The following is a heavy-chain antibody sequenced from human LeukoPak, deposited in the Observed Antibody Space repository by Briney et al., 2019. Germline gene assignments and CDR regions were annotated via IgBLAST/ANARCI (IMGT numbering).Heavy chain of an antibody. V-gene: IGHV4-34*01. Sequence: SETLSLTCAVYGGSFSGYYWSWIRQPPGKGLGWIGEINHSGSTNYNPSLKSRVTISVDTSKNQFSLKLSSVTAADTAVYYCARVSGRWLQTRYYFDYWGQGTLVTVSS. D-gene: IGHD5-24*01. CDR3: ARVSGRWLQTRYYFDY. CDR2: INHSGST. CDR1: GGSFSGYY. J-gene: IGHJ4*02.